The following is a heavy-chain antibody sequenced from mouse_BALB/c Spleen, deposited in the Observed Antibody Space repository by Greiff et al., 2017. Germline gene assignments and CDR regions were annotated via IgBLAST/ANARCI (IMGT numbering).Heavy chain of an antibody. J-gene: IGHJ3*01. CDR3: TRLYDYDADWFAY. Sequence: EVQLQQSGTVLARPGASVKMSCKASGYSFTSYWMHWVKQRPGQGLEWIGAIYPGNSDTSYNQKFKGKAKLTAVTSASTAYMELSSLTNEDSAVYYCTRLYDYDADWFAYWGQGTLVTVSA. D-gene: IGHD2-4*01. V-gene: IGHV1-5*01. CDR1: GYSFTSYW. CDR2: IYPGNSDT.